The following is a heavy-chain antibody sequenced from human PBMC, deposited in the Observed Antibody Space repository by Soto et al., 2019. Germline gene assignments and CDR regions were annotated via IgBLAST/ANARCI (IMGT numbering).Heavy chain of an antibody. V-gene: IGHV3-73*01. CDR2: IRSKANSYAT. CDR3: TRPPPGKQLGNEDYGMDV. J-gene: IGHJ6*02. Sequence: GGSLRLSCAASGFTFSGSAMHWVRQASGKGLEWVGRIRSKANSYATAYAASVKGRFTISRDDSKNTAYLQMNSLKTEDTAVYYCTRPPPGKQLGNEDYGMDVWGQGTTVTVSS. CDR1: GFTFSGSA. D-gene: IGHD6-6*01.